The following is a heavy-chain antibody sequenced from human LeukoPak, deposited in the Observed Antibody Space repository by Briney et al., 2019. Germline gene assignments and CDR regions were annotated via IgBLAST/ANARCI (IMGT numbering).Heavy chain of an antibody. CDR1: GYTLTELS. V-gene: IGHV1-24*01. CDR2: FDPEDGET. Sequence: GASVKVSCKVSGYTLTELSMHWVRQAPGKGLEWMGGFDPEDGETIYAQKLQGRVTMTTDTSTSTAYMELRSLRSDDTAVYYCARDGHYYDSSGQSDYWGQGTLVTVSS. J-gene: IGHJ4*02. D-gene: IGHD3-22*01. CDR3: ARDGHYYDSSGQSDY.